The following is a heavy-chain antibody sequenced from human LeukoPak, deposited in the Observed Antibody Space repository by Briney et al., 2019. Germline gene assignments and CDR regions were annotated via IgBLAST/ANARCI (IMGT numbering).Heavy chain of an antibody. Sequence: SETLSLTCTVSGGSISSDGYYWSWIRQHPGKGLEWIGYIYYSGSTYYNPSLKSRVTISVDTSKNQFSLKLSSVTAADTAVYYCAREYYGSGSYDYWGQGTLVTVSS. D-gene: IGHD3-10*01. J-gene: IGHJ4*02. CDR2: IYYSGST. V-gene: IGHV4-31*03. CDR1: GGSISSDGYY. CDR3: AREYYGSGSYDY.